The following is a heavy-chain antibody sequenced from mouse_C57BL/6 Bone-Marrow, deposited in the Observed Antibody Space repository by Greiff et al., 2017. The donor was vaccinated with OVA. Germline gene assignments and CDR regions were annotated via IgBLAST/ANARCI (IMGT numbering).Heavy chain of an antibody. Sequence: VQLQQSGAELVKPGASVKMSCKASGYTFTSYWITWVKQRPGQGLEWIGDIYPGSGSTNYTDKFKSQATLTVDTSSSTPYLQLSSLTSEDSAVYYCARGDGNYDDYWGKGTTLTVSS. V-gene: IGHV1-55*01. D-gene: IGHD2-1*01. CDR3: ARGDGNYDDY. J-gene: IGHJ2*01. CDR2: IYPGSGST. CDR1: GYTFTSYW.